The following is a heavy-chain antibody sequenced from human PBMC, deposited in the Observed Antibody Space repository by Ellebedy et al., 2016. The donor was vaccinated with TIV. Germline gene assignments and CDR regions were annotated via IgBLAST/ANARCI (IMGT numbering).Heavy chain of an antibody. CDR2: INPSGGST. J-gene: IGHJ6*02. D-gene: IGHD3-9*01. CDR1: GYTFTSYY. CDR3: ARDRDFDWLSPAGIYYGMDV. Sequence: ASVKVSCXASGYTFTSYYMHWVRQAPGQGLEWMGIINPSGGSTNYAQKFQGRVTMTRDTSTSTVYMELSSLRSEDTAVYYCARDRDFDWLSPAGIYYGMDVWGQGTTVTVSS. V-gene: IGHV1-46*01.